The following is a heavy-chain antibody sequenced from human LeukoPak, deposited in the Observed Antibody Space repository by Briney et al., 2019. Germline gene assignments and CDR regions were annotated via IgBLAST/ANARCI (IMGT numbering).Heavy chain of an antibody. V-gene: IGHV4-30-2*01. J-gene: IGHJ4*02. D-gene: IGHD6-13*01. Sequence: PSETLSLTCAVSGGSISSGGYSWSWIRQPPGKGLEWIGYIYHSGSTYYNPSPKSRVTISVDRSKNQFSLKLSSVTAADTAVYYCASSRIAAAGGFDYWGQGTLVTVSS. CDR3: ASSRIAAAGGFDY. CDR1: GGSISSGGYS. CDR2: IYHSGST.